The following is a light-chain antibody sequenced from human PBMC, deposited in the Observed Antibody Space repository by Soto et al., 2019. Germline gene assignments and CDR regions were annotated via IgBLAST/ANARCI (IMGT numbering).Light chain of an antibody. V-gene: IGKV3-15*01. Sequence: DIAMTQAPATLSVAPGERATLSCRARPCLSCNLEWYPQILGQAAALLIYGTSTSATGIPARVGGSGSGTEFTLPISSLQSEDFAFNYRQQYNICLPYTLXQGTK. CDR1: PCLSCN. CDR2: GTS. J-gene: IGKJ2*01. CDR3: QQYNICLPYT.